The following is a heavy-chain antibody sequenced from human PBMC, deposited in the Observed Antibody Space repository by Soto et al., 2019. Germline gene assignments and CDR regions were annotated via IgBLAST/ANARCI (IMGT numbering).Heavy chain of an antibody. CDR2: VYWNTEK. CDR1: GFSLSTGGVG. V-gene: IGHV2-5*01. Sequence: QITLKESGPPLVKPTQTLALTCTFSGFSLSTGGVGVGWFRQPPGKALEWLADVYWNTEKNYSPSLPGRLTSTRDTSKNQVVLTMTDMDPVDTATYYCAHRSVHYGMDVWGQGTTVTVSS. J-gene: IGHJ6*02. D-gene: IGHD2-2*01. CDR3: AHRSVHYGMDV.